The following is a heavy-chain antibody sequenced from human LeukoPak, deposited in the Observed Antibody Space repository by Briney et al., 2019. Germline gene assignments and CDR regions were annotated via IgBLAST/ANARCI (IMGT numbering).Heavy chain of an antibody. V-gene: IGHV3-48*02. CDR1: GFTFSSYS. CDR2: ISSSSTI. D-gene: IGHD2-21*01. CDR3: VRGDWYFES. Sequence: PGGALRLSCAASGFTFSSYSMNWVRQAPGKGLEWVSYISSSSTIYYADSVKGRFTISRDNAKNSLYLQMNSLRDEDTAVYFCVRGDWYFESWGQGTLVTVSS. J-gene: IGHJ4*02.